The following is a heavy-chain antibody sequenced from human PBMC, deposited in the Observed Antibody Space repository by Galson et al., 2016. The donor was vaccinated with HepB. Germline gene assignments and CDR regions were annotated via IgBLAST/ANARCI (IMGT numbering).Heavy chain of an antibody. D-gene: IGHD6-13*01. CDR3: VRGRKGAAAAGLLTSYFYYYGIDV. CDR2: ISHDGSNK. V-gene: IGHV3-30-3*01. Sequence: SLRLSCAASGFTLSSYVMYWVRQAPGKGLEWVAAISHDGSNKYYADSVKGRFTISRDNAKNTLYLQMNSLRAEDTAVYYCVRGRKGAAAAGLLTSYFYYYGIDVWGQGTTVTVSS. CDR1: GFTLSSYV. J-gene: IGHJ6*02.